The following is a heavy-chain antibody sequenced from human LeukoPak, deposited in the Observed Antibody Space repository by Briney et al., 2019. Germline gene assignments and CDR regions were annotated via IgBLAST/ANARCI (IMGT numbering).Heavy chain of an antibody. CDR1: GGTFGSYA. CDR2: IIPILGIA. J-gene: IGHJ4*02. Sequence: SVKVSCKASGGTFGSYAISWVRQAPGQGLEWMGRIIPILGIANYAQKFQGRVTITADKSTSTAYMELSSLRSEDTAVYYCARGSYYDSSGYYYYFDYWGQGTLVTVSS. D-gene: IGHD3-22*01. CDR3: ARGSYYDSSGYYYYFDY. V-gene: IGHV1-69*04.